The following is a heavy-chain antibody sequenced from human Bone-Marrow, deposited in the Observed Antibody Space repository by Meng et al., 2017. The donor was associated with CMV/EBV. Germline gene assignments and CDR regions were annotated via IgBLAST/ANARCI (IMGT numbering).Heavy chain of an antibody. CDR2: IYPGDSDT. Sequence: GESLKISCKGSGYSFTSYWIGWVRQMPGKGLEWMGIIYPGDSDTRYSPSFQGQVTISADKSISTAYLQWSSLKASDTAMYYCARTDCGSTSCYHNYYYGMDVWGQGTTVTVSS. CDR1: GYSFTSYW. CDR3: ARTDCGSTSCYHNYYYGMDV. J-gene: IGHJ6*02. D-gene: IGHD2-2*01. V-gene: IGHV5-51*01.